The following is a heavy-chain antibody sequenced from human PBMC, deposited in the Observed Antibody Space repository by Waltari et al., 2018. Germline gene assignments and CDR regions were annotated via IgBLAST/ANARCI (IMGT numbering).Heavy chain of an antibody. CDR2: IKQDGGEK. V-gene: IGHV3-7*01. D-gene: IGHD3-3*02. CDR1: GFPFSGFW. J-gene: IGHJ4*02. CDR3: ASISSPIDY. Sequence: EVYLVESGGGLVQPGGSLRLSCAASGFPFSGFWMSWVRQAPGKGLEWVANIKQDGGEKYYVDSVNGRFTISRDNAKRPLYLQMNSLRAEDTAVYFCASISSPIDYWGQGTLVTVSP.